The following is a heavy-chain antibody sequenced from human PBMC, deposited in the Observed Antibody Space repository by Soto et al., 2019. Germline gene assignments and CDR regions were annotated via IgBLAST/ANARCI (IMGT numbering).Heavy chain of an antibody. D-gene: IGHD1-1*01. Sequence: LVQRACKAAGYRMSSDFSSCWIHAPRQGLEWMGWISAYNGNTNYAKKLQGRVTRTTDTSTSTACMELRSLRSDDTAVYYCARVPGTTYYYYYGMDVWGQGTTVTVSS. CDR3: ARVPGTTYYYYYGMDV. CDR2: ISAYNGNT. CDR1: GYRMSSDF. J-gene: IGHJ6*01. V-gene: IGHV1-18*01.